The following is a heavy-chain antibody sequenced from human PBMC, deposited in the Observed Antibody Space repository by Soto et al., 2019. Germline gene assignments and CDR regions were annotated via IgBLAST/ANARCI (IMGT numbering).Heavy chain of an antibody. J-gene: IGHJ4*02. Sequence: PGGSLRLSCAASGFIFSSYGIHWVRQAPGKGLEWVAVISYDGNNKHYADSVKDRFTISRDNSKNTLYLQMDSLRAEDTAVYYCAKDTYYHDTTGHYIFDHWGQGT. D-gene: IGHD3-22*01. CDR2: ISYDGNNK. V-gene: IGHV3-30*18. CDR3: AKDTYYHDTTGHYIFDH. CDR1: GFIFSSYG.